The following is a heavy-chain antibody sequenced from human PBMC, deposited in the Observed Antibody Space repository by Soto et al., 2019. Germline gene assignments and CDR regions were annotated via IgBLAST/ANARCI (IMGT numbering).Heavy chain of an antibody. CDR3: ARDRATIFGVVIKAPYGMDV. V-gene: IGHV1-69*13. Sequence: ASVKVSCKASGGTFSSCAISWVRQAPGQGLEWMGGIIPIFGTANYAQKFQGRVTITADESTSTAYMELSSLRSEDTAVYYCARDRATIFGVVIKAPYGMDVWGQGPTVTVSS. J-gene: IGHJ6*02. CDR1: GGTFSSCA. CDR2: IIPIFGTA. D-gene: IGHD3-3*01.